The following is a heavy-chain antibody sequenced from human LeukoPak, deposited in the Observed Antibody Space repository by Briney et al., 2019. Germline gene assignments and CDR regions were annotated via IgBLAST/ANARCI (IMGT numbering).Heavy chain of an antibody. V-gene: IGHV3-21*01. J-gene: IGHJ4*02. D-gene: IGHD2-21*02. Sequence: GGPLRLSCAASGFTFSRYTMNWVRQAPGKGLEWVSSISSSSSYIYYADSVKGRFTISRDNAKNSLYLQMNSLRAEDTAVYYCARDAVVVTAIAFDYWGQGTLVTVSS. CDR1: GFTFSRYT. CDR2: ISSSSSYI. CDR3: ARDAVVVTAIAFDY.